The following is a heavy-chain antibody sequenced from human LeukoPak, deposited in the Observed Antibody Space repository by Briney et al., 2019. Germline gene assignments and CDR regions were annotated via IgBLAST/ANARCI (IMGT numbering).Heavy chain of an antibody. D-gene: IGHD3-22*01. CDR3: ARQERGYDGSGHRAFDI. V-gene: IGHV4-59*08. Sequence: SETLSLTCTVSGDSMSSYYWSWIRQPPGKELEWIGHIYYSGSTDYNPSLKSRLTISVDTSKNQFSLQLSSVTAADTAVYYCARQERGYDGSGHRAFDIWGQGTMVTISS. CDR1: GDSMSSYY. CDR2: IYYSGST. J-gene: IGHJ3*02.